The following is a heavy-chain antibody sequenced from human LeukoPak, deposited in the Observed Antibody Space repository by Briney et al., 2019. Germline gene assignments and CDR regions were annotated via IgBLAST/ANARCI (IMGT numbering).Heavy chain of an antibody. CDR3: ARAWGRWGRGTYFDY. V-gene: IGHV4-59*11. CDR1: GGSISSHY. D-gene: IGHD3-10*01. Sequence: PSETLSLTCTVSGGSISSHYWSWIRQPPGKGLEWIGYIYYSGSTNYNPSLKSRVTISVDTSKNQFSLKLSSVTAADTAVYYCARAWGRWGRGTYFDYWGQGTLVTVSS. CDR2: IYYSGST. J-gene: IGHJ4*02.